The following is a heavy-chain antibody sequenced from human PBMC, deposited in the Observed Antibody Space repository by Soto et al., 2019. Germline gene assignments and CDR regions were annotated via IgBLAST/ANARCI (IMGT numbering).Heavy chain of an antibody. CDR1: GGTFSSYA. Sequence: QVLLVQSGAEVKKSGSSVKVSCKASGGTFSSYAINWVRQAPGQGPEWMGGIIPMFGKANYAENFQGRVTISADESTITAYMELSSLTSDDAAVYYCARGYRDGYFYAMDVWGQGTTVTVSS. CDR2: IIPMFGKA. V-gene: IGHV1-69*01. J-gene: IGHJ6*02. D-gene: IGHD2-2*02. CDR3: ARGYRDGYFYAMDV.